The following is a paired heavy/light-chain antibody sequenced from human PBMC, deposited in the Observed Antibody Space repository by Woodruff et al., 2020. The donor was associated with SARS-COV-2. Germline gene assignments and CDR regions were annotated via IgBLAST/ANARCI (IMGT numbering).Heavy chain of an antibody. CDR2: MYDNGRG. J-gene: IGHJ4*02. D-gene: IGHD3-10*01. Sequence: QVQLQESGPGLLKPSETLSLTCNVSGGFVRSGSYFWSWIRQSPGKGLEWIGSMYDNGRGDYNPSLRGRGTISLHTSTDQFSLKLSFVTAADTALYYCARGSPYGSGRHFFDRWGQGTLVTVSS. V-gene: IGHV4-61*01. CDR3: ARGSPYGSGRHFFDR. CDR1: GGFVRSGSYF.
Light chain of an antibody. CDR3: MQALQSPWT. CDR2: LGS. Sequence: DIVMTQSPLSLPVTPGEPASISCRSSQSLLRSNGYNYLDWYLQKPGQSPQPLIYLGSDRASGVPDRFSGSGSGTDFTLKISRVEAEDVGVYYCMQALQSPWTFGQGTKVEIK. J-gene: IGKJ1*01. CDR1: QSLLRSNGYNY. V-gene: IGKV2-28*01.